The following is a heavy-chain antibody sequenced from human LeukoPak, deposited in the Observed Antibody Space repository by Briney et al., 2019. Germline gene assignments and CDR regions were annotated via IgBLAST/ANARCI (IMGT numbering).Heavy chain of an antibody. CDR3: ARETTYYYGSGSHNWFDP. V-gene: IGHV4-4*07. CDR2: IYTSGST. CDR1: GGSISSYY. Sequence: SETLSLTCTVSGGSISSYYWSWIRQPAGKVLEWIGRIYTSGSTNYNPSLKSRVTMSVDTSKNQFSLKLSSVTAADTAVYYCARETTYYYGSGSHNWFDPWGQGTLVTVSS. J-gene: IGHJ5*02. D-gene: IGHD3-10*01.